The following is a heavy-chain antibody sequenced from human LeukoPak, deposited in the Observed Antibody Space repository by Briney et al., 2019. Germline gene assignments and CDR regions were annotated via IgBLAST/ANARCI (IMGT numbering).Heavy chain of an antibody. CDR1: GFTFSSYS. D-gene: IGHD1-26*01. V-gene: IGHV3-21*01. Sequence: TGGSLRLSCAASGFTFSSYSMHWVRQAPEKGLEWVSSISSSGSHIYYADSLKGRFTISRDKAKNSLILQMNSLRAEDTAVYYCASGGSYPGPFDSWGQGTLVTVSS. J-gene: IGHJ4*02. CDR3: ASGGSYPGPFDS. CDR2: ISSSGSHI.